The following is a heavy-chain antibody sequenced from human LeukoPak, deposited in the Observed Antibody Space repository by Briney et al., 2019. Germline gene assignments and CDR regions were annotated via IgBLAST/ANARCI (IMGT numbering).Heavy chain of an antibody. CDR2: IYYSGTT. CDR3: ARPEDYDSSGYSSYFQH. V-gene: IGHV4-39*07. Sequence: SETLSLTCTVSGGSISSSSYYWGWIRQPPGKGLEWVGSIYYSGTTYYNPSLKSRVTISVGTSKNQFSLKLSSVTAADTAVYYCARPEDYDSSGYSSYFQHWGQGTLVTVSS. CDR1: GGSISSSSYY. J-gene: IGHJ1*01. D-gene: IGHD3-22*01.